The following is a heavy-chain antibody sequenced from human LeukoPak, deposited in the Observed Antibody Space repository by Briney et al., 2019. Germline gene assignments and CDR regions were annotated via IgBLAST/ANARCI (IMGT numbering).Heavy chain of an antibody. CDR3: TRHSPVTTP. D-gene: IGHD4-11*01. CDR2: IRSKANSYAT. V-gene: IGHV3-73*01. Sequence: PGGSLRLSCAASGFTFSSSSMNWVRQASGKGLEWVGRIRSKANSYATAYAASVKGRFTISRDDSKNTAYLQMNSLKTEDTAVYYCTRHSPVTTPWGRGTMVTVSS. CDR1: GFTFSSSS. J-gene: IGHJ4*02.